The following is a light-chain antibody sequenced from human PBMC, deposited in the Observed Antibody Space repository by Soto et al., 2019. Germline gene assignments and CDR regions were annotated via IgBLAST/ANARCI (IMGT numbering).Light chain of an antibody. CDR3: QHYVNWPLT. CDR2: GAS. Sequence: EIVMTQTPATLSVSQGERATLSCRASENVYGNVAWYQQKPGQAPRLLIYGASTRATGIPARFSGSGSGTEFTLTISSLQSEDFAVYYCQHYVNWPLTFGGGTTGDIK. V-gene: IGKV3-15*01. CDR1: ENVYGN. J-gene: IGKJ4*01.